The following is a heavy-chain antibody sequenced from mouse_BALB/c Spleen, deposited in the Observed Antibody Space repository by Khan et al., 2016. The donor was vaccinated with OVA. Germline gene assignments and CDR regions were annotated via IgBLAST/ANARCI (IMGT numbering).Heavy chain of an antibody. CDR1: GYTFTSYW. V-gene: IGHV1S41*01. Sequence: DLVKPGPSVKLSCKASGYTFTSYWINWIKQRPGQGLEWIGRISPGRGSTSYNEMFKGKATLTVDASSSSPYIQLTSLSSDDSAVYLYARSDYYGSSLYCMDHRAQGTSVTVSS. D-gene: IGHD1-1*01. CDR2: ISPGRGST. J-gene: IGHJ4*01. CDR3: ARSDYYGSSLYCMDH.